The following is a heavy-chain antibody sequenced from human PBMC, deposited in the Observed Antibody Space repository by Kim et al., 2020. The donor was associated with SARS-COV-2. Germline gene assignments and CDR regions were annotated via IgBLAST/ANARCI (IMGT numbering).Heavy chain of an antibody. D-gene: IGHD3-10*01. J-gene: IGHJ4*02. Sequence: SETLSLTCTVSGGSISSSSYYWGWIRQPPGKGLEWIGSIYYSGSTYYNPSLKSRVTISVDTSKNQFSLKLSSVTAADTAVYYCASHAMVRGVKFDYWGQGTLVTVSS. V-gene: IGHV4-39*01. CDR1: GGSISSSSYY. CDR3: ASHAMVRGVKFDY. CDR2: IYYSGST.